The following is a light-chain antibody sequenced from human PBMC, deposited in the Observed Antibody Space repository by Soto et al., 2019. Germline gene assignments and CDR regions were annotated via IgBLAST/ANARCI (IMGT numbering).Light chain of an antibody. CDR1: QSVSSSY. CDR3: QQYGSSPRT. Sequence: EIVLTQSPGTLSLSPGERATLSCRASQSVSSSYLAWYQQKPGQAPRLLIYGASSRATGIPDRSSGSGSGTDFTLTISRLEPEDFAVYYCQQYGSSPRTFGQGTKVKIK. J-gene: IGKJ1*01. V-gene: IGKV3-20*01. CDR2: GAS.